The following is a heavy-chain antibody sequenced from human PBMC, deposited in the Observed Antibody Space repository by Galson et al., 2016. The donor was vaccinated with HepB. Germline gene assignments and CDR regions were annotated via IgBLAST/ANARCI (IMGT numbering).Heavy chain of an antibody. CDR3: AKERLVRRIFDH. CDR1: GFVFSNFG. J-gene: IGHJ4*02. D-gene: IGHD1-1*01. V-gene: IGHV3-23*01. CDR2: XXTRRTT. Sequence: SLRLSCAASGFVFSNFGLSWVRQAPGKGLEWVAXXXTRRTTYYSDSVQGRFTISRDNSNNTLYLQMNGLRAEDTAVYYCAKERLVRRIFDHWGQGTLLTVSS.